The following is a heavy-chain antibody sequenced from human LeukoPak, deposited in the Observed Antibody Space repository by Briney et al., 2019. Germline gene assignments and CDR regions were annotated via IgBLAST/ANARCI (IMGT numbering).Heavy chain of an antibody. J-gene: IGHJ5*02. CDR2: ISAYNGNT. Sequence: ASVKVSCKASGYTFTSYGISWVRQAPGQGLEWMGWISAYNGNTNYAQKLQGRVTMTTDTSISTAFMELSRLRSDDTAVYYCAREPGLGYCSSTSCFDPWGQGTLVTVSS. CDR3: AREPGLGYCSSTSCFDP. V-gene: IGHV1-18*01. D-gene: IGHD2-2*01. CDR1: GYTFTSYG.